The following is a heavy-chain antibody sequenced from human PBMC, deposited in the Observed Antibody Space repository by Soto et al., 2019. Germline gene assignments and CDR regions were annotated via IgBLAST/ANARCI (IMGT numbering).Heavy chain of an antibody. J-gene: IGHJ2*01. CDR1: GFTFSSYN. D-gene: IGHD3-22*01. CDR2: LSSSSTTI. CDR3: ARIPVYYDSSGYQAGWYFDL. V-gene: IGHV3-48*02. Sequence: GGSLRLSCAASGFTFSSYNMNWVRQAPGKGLEWVSYLSSSSTTIYYADSVKGRFTISRDNAKNSLYLQMNSLRDEDTAVYYCARIPVYYDSSGYQAGWYFDLWGRGTLVTVSS.